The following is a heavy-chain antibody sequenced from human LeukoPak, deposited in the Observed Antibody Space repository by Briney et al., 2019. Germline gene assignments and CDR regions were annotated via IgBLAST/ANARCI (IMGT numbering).Heavy chain of an antibody. J-gene: IGHJ4*02. CDR1: GGSFSGYY. Sequence: SETLSLTCAVYGGSFSGYYWSWIRQPPGKGLEWIGEINHSGSTNYNPSLKSRVTISVDTSKNQFSLKLSSVTAADTAVYYCARTFKSIAAAGTVRGRRREYYFDYWGQGTLVTVSS. D-gene: IGHD6-13*01. CDR3: ARTFKSIAAAGTVRGRRREYYFDY. V-gene: IGHV4-34*01. CDR2: INHSGST.